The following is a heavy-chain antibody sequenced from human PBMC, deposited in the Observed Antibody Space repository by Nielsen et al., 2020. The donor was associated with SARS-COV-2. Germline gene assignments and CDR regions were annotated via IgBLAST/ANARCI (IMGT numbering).Heavy chain of an antibody. CDR1: GFRFSSFG. V-gene: IGHV3-30*12. CDR3: TTDPCKFVRSSTSCYSDFDY. CDR2: ISYDGSNK. D-gene: IGHD2-2*01. Sequence: GESLKISCTASGFRFSSFGMHWVRQAPGKGLEWVAVISYDGSNKYYADSVKGRFTISRDDSKNTLYLQMNSLKTEDTAVYYCTTDPCKFVRSSTSCYSDFDYWGQGTLVTVSS. J-gene: IGHJ4*02.